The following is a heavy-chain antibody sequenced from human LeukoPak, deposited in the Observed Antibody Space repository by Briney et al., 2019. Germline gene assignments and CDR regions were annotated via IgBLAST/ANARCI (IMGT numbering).Heavy chain of an antibody. CDR1: GFIVSSNY. J-gene: IGHJ2*01. CDR3: ARAAYSSTWYSRYFDL. CDR2: IYSGGST. Sequence: PGGSLRLSCAASGFIVSSNYMSWVRQAPGKGLEWVSVIYSGGSTHYADSVKGRFTISRDNSKNTLYLQMNSLRAEDTSVYYCARAAYSSTWYSRYFDLWGRGTLVTVSS. V-gene: IGHV3-66*01. D-gene: IGHD6-13*01.